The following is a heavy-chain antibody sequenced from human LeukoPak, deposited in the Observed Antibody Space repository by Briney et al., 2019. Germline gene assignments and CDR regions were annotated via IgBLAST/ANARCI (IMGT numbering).Heavy chain of an antibody. Sequence: GASVKVSCKASGYTFTSYGISWVRQAPGQGLEWMGWISAYNGNTNYAQKLQGRVTMTTDTSISAAYMELSSLRSDDTALYYCARDVFAEYTTHHRFDPWGQGTLVTVSS. CDR2: ISAYNGNT. CDR1: GYTFTSYG. V-gene: IGHV1-18*01. CDR3: ARDVFAEYTTHHRFDP. J-gene: IGHJ5*02. D-gene: IGHD2-2*02.